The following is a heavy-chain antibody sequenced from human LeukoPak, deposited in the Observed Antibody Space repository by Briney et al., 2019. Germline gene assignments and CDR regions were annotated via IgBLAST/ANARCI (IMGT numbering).Heavy chain of an antibody. Sequence: PSETLSLTCTVSGGSISSYYWSWLRQPPGKGLEWIGYIYYSGSTNYNPSLKSRVTISVDTSKNQFSLKLSSVTAADTAVYYCARAAYYGSGGEGIDYWGQGTLVTVSS. CDR1: GGSISSYY. CDR2: IYYSGST. J-gene: IGHJ4*02. V-gene: IGHV4-59*01. D-gene: IGHD3-10*01. CDR3: ARAAYYGSGGEGIDY.